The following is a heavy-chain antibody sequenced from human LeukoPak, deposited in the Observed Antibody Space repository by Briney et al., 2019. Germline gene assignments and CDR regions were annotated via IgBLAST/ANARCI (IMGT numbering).Heavy chain of an antibody. J-gene: IGHJ6*02. Sequence: GASVKVSCKASGGTFSSYAIRWVRQAPGQGLEWMGRIIPILGIANYAQKFQGRVTITADKSTSTAYMELSSLRSEDTAVYYCARCSMVTTTLYYYYGMDVWGQGTTVTVSS. CDR2: IIPILGIA. CDR1: GGTFSSYA. D-gene: IGHD4-17*01. V-gene: IGHV1-69*04. CDR3: ARCSMVTTTLYYYYGMDV.